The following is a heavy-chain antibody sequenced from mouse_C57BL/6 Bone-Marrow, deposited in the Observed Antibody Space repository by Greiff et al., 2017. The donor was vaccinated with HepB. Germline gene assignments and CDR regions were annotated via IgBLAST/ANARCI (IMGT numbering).Heavy chain of an antibody. CDR3: ARGGAPGYFDV. V-gene: IGHV5-12*01. CDR1: GFTFSDYY. CDR2: ISNGGGST. Sequence: EVHLVESGGGLVQPGGSLKLSCAASGFTFSDYYMYWVRQTPEKRLEWVAYISNGGGSTYYPDTVKGRFTISRDNAKNTLYLQMSRLKSEDTAMYYCARGGAPGYFDVWGTGTTVTVSS. J-gene: IGHJ1*03.